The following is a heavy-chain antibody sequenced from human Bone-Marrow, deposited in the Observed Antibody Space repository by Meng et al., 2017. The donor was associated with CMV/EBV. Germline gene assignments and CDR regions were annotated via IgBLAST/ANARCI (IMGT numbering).Heavy chain of an antibody. Sequence: SGPTLVKPTQTLTLTCTFSGFSLSTSGVGVGWIRQPPGKALEWLALIYWNDDKRYSPSLKSRLTITKDTSKNQVVLTMTNMDPVDTATYYCAHTSPIQPTELSDYWGQGTLVTVSS. D-gene: IGHD5-18*01. CDR2: IYWNDDK. J-gene: IGHJ4*02. CDR3: AHTSPIQPTELSDY. V-gene: IGHV2-5*01. CDR1: GFSLSTSGVG.